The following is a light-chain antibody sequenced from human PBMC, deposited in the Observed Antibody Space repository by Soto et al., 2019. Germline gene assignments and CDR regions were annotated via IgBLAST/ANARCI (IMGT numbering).Light chain of an antibody. V-gene: IGLV1-44*01. CDR1: SSNIGINT. Sequence: QSVLTQPPSASGTPGQTITISCSGGSSNIGINTVSWYEHLPGTAPRLLIYGNNQRPSGVPDRFSGSKSGTSASLVISGLQSEDEAHNYCATWDDSLDVHVFGTGTKVTVL. CDR3: ATWDDSLDVHV. J-gene: IGLJ1*01. CDR2: GNN.